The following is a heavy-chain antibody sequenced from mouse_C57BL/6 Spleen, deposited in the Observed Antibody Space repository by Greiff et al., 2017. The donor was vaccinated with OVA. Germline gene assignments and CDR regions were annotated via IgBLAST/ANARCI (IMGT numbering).Heavy chain of an antibody. D-gene: IGHD1-1*01. V-gene: IGHV7-3*01. J-gene: IGHJ1*03. CDR1: GFTFTDYY. CDR2: IRNKANGYTT. Sequence: VQGVESGGGLVQPGGSLSLSCAASGFTFTDYYMSWVRPPPGKALEWLGFIRNKANGYTTEYSASVKGRFTISRDNSHSILYLQMNALRAEDSATYYSARSTTVVPYWYCDVWGTGTTGTVSS. CDR3: ARSTTVVPYWYCDV.